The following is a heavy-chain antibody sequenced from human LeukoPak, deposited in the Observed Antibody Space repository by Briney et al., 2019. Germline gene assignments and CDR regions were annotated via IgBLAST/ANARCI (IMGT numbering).Heavy chain of an antibody. V-gene: IGHV1-69*01. CDR2: IIPIFGTA. CDR3: ARGSAGLHYYDSSGYYWAY. Sequence: SVKVSCKASGGTFSSYAISWVRQAPGQGLEWMGGIIPIFGTANYAQKFQGRVTITADESTSTAYMELSSLRSEDTAVYYCARGSAGLHYYDSSGYYWAYWGQGTLVTVSS. CDR1: GGTFSSYA. D-gene: IGHD3-22*01. J-gene: IGHJ4*02.